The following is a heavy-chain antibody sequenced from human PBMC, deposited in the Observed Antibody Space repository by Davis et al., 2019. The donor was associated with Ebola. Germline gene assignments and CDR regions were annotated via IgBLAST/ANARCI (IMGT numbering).Heavy chain of an antibody. CDR2: ISGDGGST. CDR3: AREPTAMVTYYFDY. Sequence: GRSLRLSCAASGFTFDDYAMHWVRQAPGKGLEWVSLISGDGGSTYYADSVKGRFTISRDNSKNSLYLQMNSLRTEDTALYYCAREPTAMVTYYFDYWGQGTLVTVSS. CDR1: GFTFDDYA. V-gene: IGHV3-43*02. J-gene: IGHJ4*02. D-gene: IGHD5-18*01.